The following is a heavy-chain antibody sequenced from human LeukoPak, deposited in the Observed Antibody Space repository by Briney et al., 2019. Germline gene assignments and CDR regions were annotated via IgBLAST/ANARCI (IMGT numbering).Heavy chain of an antibody. Sequence: GESLKISCKGSGYSFTSYWIGWVRHMPGKGLEWMGIIYPGDSDTRYSPSFQGQVTISADKSISTAYLQWSSLKASDTAMYYCARAPPSSSGWGLRYNWFDPWGQGTLVTVSS. J-gene: IGHJ5*02. CDR1: GYSFTSYW. CDR3: ARAPPSSSGWGLRYNWFDP. V-gene: IGHV5-51*01. CDR2: IYPGDSDT. D-gene: IGHD6-19*01.